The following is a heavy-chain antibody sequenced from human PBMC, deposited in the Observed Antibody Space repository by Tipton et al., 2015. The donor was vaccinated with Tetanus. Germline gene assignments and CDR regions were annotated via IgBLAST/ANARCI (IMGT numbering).Heavy chain of an antibody. CDR3: AKDRAAGGPGAS. CDR2: ISGSGATT. D-gene: IGHD6-13*01. CDR1: GFTFSDYG. J-gene: IGHJ5*02. Sequence: SLRLSCAASGFTFSDYGMSWVRQAPGKGLEWVSGISGSGATTYYEDSVKGRFTISRDNPKNMLYLQMNSLRAEDTAVYYCAKDRAAGGPGASWGQGTLVTVSS. V-gene: IGHV3-23*01.